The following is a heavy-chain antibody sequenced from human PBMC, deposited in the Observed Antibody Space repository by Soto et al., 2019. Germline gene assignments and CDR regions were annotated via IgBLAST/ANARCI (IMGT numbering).Heavy chain of an antibody. CDR1: GGTFSSYA. CDR2: IIPIFGTA. J-gene: IGHJ5*02. CDR3: ARDGQEATMVDA. D-gene: IGHD3-10*01. Sequence: SVKVSCKASGGTFSSYAISWVRQAPGQGLEWMGGIIPIFGTANYAQKFQGRVTITADESTSTAYMELSSLRSEDTAVYYCARDGQEATMVDAWGKGTLVTVSS. V-gene: IGHV1-69*13.